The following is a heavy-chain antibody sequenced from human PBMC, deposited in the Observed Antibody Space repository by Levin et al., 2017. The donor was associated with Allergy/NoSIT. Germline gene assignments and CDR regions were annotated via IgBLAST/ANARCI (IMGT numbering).Heavy chain of an antibody. Sequence: GESLKISCKASGYTFTTYDIKWVRQATGQGLEWMGWMNPNSGNTGYAQKFQGRVTMTRNTSISTAYMELSSLRSEDTAVYYCARLIAAAGKVDYWGQGTLVTVSS. CDR2: MNPNSGNT. CDR3: ARLIAAAGKVDY. D-gene: IGHD6-13*01. V-gene: IGHV1-8*01. CDR1: GYTFTTYD. J-gene: IGHJ4*02.